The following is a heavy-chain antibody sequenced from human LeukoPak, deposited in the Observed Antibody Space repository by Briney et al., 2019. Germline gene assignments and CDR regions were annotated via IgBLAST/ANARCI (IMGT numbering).Heavy chain of an antibody. CDR3: ARASRRDYYDSSGSPSD. Sequence: PGGSLRLSCSASGFPFSSYAMHWVRQAPGKGLEWIGYIYYSGSTNYNPSLKSRVTISVDTSKNQFSLKLSSVTAADTAVYYCARASRRDYYDSSGSPSDWGQGTLVTVSS. J-gene: IGHJ4*02. V-gene: IGHV4-59*01. D-gene: IGHD3-22*01. CDR1: GFPFSSYA. CDR2: IYYSGST.